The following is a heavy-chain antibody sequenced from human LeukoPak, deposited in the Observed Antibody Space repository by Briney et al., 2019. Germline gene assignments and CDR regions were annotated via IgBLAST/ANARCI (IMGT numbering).Heavy chain of an antibody. V-gene: IGHV1-18*01. Sequence: ASVKVSCKASGYTFTSYGISWVRPAPGQGLEWMGWISAYNGNTNYAQKLQGRVTMTTDTSTSTAYMELRSLRSDDTAVYYCARGMILYYDFWSGYPSPIDYWGQGTLVTVSS. CDR2: ISAYNGNT. J-gene: IGHJ4*02. D-gene: IGHD3-3*01. CDR3: ARGMILYYDFWSGYPSPIDY. CDR1: GYTFTSYG.